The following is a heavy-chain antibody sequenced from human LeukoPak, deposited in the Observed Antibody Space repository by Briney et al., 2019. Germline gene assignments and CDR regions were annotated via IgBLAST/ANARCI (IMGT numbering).Heavy chain of an antibody. J-gene: IGHJ4*02. D-gene: IGHD2-15*01. Sequence: PSETLSLTCNVSGYSISSNFYWGWIRQPPGKGLEWIGTIYYSGSTYYNPSLNSRVTISVDTSQNQFPLRLSSVTAADTAVYYCARQHCTSGSCPDYFDYWGQGTLVTVSS. CDR3: ARQHCTSGSCPDYFDY. V-gene: IGHV4-39*01. CDR1: GYSISSNFY. CDR2: IYYSGST.